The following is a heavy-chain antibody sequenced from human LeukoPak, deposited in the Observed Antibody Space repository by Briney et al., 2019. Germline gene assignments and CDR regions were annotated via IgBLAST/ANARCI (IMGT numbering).Heavy chain of an antibody. CDR1: GGTFSSYA. Sequence: SVKVSCKASGGTFSSYAINWVRQPPGQGLGLMGGFIRGLCISNYAQMFQGRVRITADKSTSTTYMELSSLRSEDTDVYYCASARQRHCTNGVCPSLTDSWGQGTLVTVPS. V-gene: IGHV1-69*04. D-gene: IGHD2-8*01. J-gene: IGHJ4*02. CDR2: FIRGLCIS. CDR3: ASARQRHCTNGVCPSLTDS.